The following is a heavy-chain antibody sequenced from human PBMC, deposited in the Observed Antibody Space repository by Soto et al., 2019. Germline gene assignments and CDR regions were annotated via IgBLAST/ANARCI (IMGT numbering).Heavy chain of an antibody. Sequence: GGSLRLSCTASGFIVSDTYVNWVRQAPGKGLEWVSVISNRGDTHYADSVRGRFSLSRDISDNTLHLQMNNLRVEDTAVYYCAREPRYCRGGSCHGAFDIWGQGTMVTVSS. D-gene: IGHD2-15*01. CDR2: ISNRGDT. J-gene: IGHJ3*02. V-gene: IGHV3-66*01. CDR3: AREPRYCRGGSCHGAFDI. CDR1: GFIVSDTY.